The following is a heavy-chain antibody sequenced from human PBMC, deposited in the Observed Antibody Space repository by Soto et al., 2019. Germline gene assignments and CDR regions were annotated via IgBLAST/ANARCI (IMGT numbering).Heavy chain of an antibody. J-gene: IGHJ6*02. D-gene: IGHD3-22*01. V-gene: IGHV4-30-4*01. CDR2: IYYSGAT. Sequence: SETLSLTCTVSGGSISSGDYYWSWIRQPPGKGLEWIGYIYYSGATYYNPSLKSRVTIPVDTSKNQFFLKLSSVTAADTAVYYCARDLINRYYYDSSGYFYYYYYGMDVWGQGTTVTVSS. CDR3: ARDLINRYYYDSSGYFYYYYYGMDV. CDR1: GGSISSGDYY.